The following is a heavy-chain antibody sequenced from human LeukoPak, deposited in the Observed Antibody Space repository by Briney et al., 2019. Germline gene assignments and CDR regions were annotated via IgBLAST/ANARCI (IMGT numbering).Heavy chain of an antibody. CDR3: ARVFEGAGDTSAPQFSFVYYGMDV. D-gene: IGHD7-27*01. CDR2: ISRSSSYI. J-gene: IGHJ6*02. CDR1: GFTFSSYS. V-gene: IGHV3-21*01. Sequence: GGSLRLSCAASGFTFSSYSINWVRQAPGKGLEWGSSISRSSSYIYYADSVNGRFTISRENAKNSLYLQMTSLRAEDTAVYYCARVFEGAGDTSAPQFSFVYYGMDVWGQGTTVTVSS.